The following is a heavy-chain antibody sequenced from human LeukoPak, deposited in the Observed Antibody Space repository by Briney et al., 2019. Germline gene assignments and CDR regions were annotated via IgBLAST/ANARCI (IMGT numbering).Heavy chain of an antibody. J-gene: IGHJ4*02. CDR2: IIPIFGTA. CDR1: GGTFSSYA. V-gene: IGHV1-69*13. Sequence: ASVKVSCKASGGTFSSYAISWVRQAPGQGLEWMGGIIPIFGTANYAQKFQGRVTITADESTSTAYMELSSLRSEDTAVYYCGRDRYSSGWYYFDDWGQGTLVTVSS. D-gene: IGHD6-19*01. CDR3: GRDRYSSGWYYFDD.